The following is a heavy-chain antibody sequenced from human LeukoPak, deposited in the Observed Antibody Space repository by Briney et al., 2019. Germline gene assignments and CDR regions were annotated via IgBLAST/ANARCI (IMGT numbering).Heavy chain of an antibody. D-gene: IGHD3-10*01. CDR3: AGPFYSGSGLNFDY. Sequence: SETLSLTCTVSGGSISSSSYYWGWIRQPPGKGLEWIGSIYYSGSTYYNPSLKSRVTISVDTSKNQFSLKLSSVTAADTAVYYCAGPFYSGSGLNFDYWGQGTLVTVSS. V-gene: IGHV4-39*01. J-gene: IGHJ4*02. CDR2: IYYSGST. CDR1: GGSISSSSYY.